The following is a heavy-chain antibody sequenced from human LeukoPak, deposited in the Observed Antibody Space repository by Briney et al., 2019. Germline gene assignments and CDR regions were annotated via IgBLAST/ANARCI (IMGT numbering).Heavy chain of an antibody. Sequence: PGGSLRLSCAASGFTFSSYWMSWVRQAPGKGLEWVANIKQDGSEKYYVDSVKGRFTISRDNAKNSLYLQMNSLRAEDTAVYYCARDIVEWFGELTYDYWGQGTLVTVSS. CDR2: IKQDGSEK. CDR1: GFTFSSYW. CDR3: ARDIVEWFGELTYDY. V-gene: IGHV3-7*01. D-gene: IGHD3-10*01. J-gene: IGHJ4*02.